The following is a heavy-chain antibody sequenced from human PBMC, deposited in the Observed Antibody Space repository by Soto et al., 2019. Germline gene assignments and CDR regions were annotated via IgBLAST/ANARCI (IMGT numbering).Heavy chain of an antibody. V-gene: IGHV5-51*01. CDR2: IYPGDSDT. J-gene: IGHJ3*02. CDR1: GYSFTSYW. D-gene: IGHD7-27*01. CDR3: ARGRTELGIRRDAFDI. Sequence: GESLKISCKGSGYSFTSYWIGWVRQMPGKGLEWMGIIYPGDSDTRYSPSFQGQVTISADKSISTAYLQWSSLKASDTAMYYCARGRTELGIRRDAFDIWGQGTMVTASS.